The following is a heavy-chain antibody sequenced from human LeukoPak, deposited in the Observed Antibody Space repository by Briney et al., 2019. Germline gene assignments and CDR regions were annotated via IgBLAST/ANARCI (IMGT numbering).Heavy chain of an antibody. CDR1: GGSISSYY. V-gene: IGHV4-59*01. CDR3: ARGHRGGGSYSYYYYYMDV. J-gene: IGHJ6*03. CDR2: IYYSGCT. Sequence: SETLSLTCTVSGGSISSYYWRWIRQPPGKGLDGIGYIYYSGCTNYNPSLKSRVTISVDTSKNQFSLKLSSVTAADTAVYYCARGHRGGGSYSYYYYYMDVWGKGTTVTVSS. D-gene: IGHD1-26*01.